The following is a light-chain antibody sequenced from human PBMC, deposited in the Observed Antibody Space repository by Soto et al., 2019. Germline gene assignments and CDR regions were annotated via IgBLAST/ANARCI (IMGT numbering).Light chain of an antibody. CDR2: DAS. J-gene: IGKJ1*01. Sequence: DIQMTQSPAPLSASVGDRFTITCRARQSISNLLAWYQQKPGKAPKLLIYDASSLESGVPSRFSGSGSGTEFTLTISSLQPEDFATYYCQQYYSPPRTFGQGTKVDIK. CDR1: QSISNL. CDR3: QQYYSPPRT. V-gene: IGKV1-5*01.